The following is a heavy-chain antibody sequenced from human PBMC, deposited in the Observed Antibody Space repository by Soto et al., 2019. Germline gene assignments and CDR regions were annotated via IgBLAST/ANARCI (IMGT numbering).Heavy chain of an antibody. CDR3: ARLEEYYVFIWGSYRPSNEVY. CDR1: GGSISSSSYY. J-gene: IGHJ4*02. CDR2: IYYSGST. D-gene: IGHD3-16*02. Sequence: PSETLSLTCTVSGGSISSSSYYWGWIRQPPGKGLEWIGSIYYSGSTHYNPSLKSRVTISVDTSKNQFSLKLSSVTAADTAVYYCARLEEYYVFIWGSYRPSNEVYWGQGTLVTV. V-gene: IGHV4-39*01.